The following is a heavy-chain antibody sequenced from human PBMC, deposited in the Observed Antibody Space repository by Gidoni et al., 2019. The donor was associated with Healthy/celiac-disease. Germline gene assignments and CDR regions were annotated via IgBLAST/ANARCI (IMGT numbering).Heavy chain of an antibody. CDR3: AREFRACSSTSCSWGHYFDY. V-gene: IGHV3-21*01. CDR1: GFTLRIYS. CDR2: ISSSSSYI. Sequence: EVQLVESGGGLVKPGGSLRLSCAASGFTLRIYSMTWVRQAPGKGLEWVSSISSSSSYIYYADSVKGRFTISRDNAKNSLYLQMNSLRAEDTAVYYCAREFRACSSTSCSWGHYFDYWGQGTLVTVSS. D-gene: IGHD2-2*01. J-gene: IGHJ4*02.